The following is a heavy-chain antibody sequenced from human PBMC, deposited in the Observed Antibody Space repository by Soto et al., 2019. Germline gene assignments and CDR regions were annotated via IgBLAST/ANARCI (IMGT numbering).Heavy chain of an antibody. CDR3: ARSDTDYSRFDY. J-gene: IGHJ4*02. CDR1: GYTFTRNA. Sequence: QVQLVQSGAEVKNPGASVKVSCKTSGYTFTRNAIHWVRQAPGQRLEWRGKIDAGNGNTRSSQKFQGRVTITRDTSASAAYMELSTLGSEDTSIYYCARSDTDYSRFDYWCQGTLVTVSS. V-gene: IGHV1-3*01. CDR2: IDAGNGNT. D-gene: IGHD3-9*01.